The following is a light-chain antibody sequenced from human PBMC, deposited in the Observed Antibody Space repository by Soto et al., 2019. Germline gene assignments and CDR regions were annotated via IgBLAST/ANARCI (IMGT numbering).Light chain of an antibody. CDR3: SSYAGYSTSVV. CDR2: EAN. CDR1: SSDVGSYNY. Sequence: QSALTQPASVSGSPGQSITISCAGTSSDVGSYNYVSWYQQHPGKAPKLMIYEANKRPSGVSNRFSGSKSGNTASLTISGLQAEDEAEYYCSSYAGYSTSVVFGGGTQLTVL. J-gene: IGLJ2*01. V-gene: IGLV2-23*01.